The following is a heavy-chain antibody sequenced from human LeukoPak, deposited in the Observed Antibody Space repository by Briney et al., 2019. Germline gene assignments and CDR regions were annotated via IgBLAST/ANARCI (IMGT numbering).Heavy chain of an antibody. D-gene: IGHD3-10*01. Sequence: ASVKVSCKASGYTFTGYFVHWVRQAPGQGLQWMGWINPNTGGTNYAQKFQGRVTMTRDTSISTAYMELSRLRSDDTAVYYCARDGITLVRGGTPYYYYYMDVWGKGTTVTISS. J-gene: IGHJ6*03. CDR3: ARDGITLVRGGTPYYYYYMDV. CDR1: GYTFTGYF. CDR2: INPNTGGT. V-gene: IGHV1-2*02.